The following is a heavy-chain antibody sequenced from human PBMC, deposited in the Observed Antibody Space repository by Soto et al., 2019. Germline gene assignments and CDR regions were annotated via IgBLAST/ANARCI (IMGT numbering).Heavy chain of an antibody. Sequence: QVQLQESGPGLVKPSQTLSLTCTVSGGSISSGGYYWSWIRQHPGKGLEWIGYIYYSGSTYYNPSLKCRVTISVNTSKNQFSLKLSSVTAADTAVYYCARRDYGSGSYRYWGQGTLVTVSS. CDR1: GGSISSGGYY. J-gene: IGHJ4*02. D-gene: IGHD3-10*01. CDR3: ARRDYGSGSYRY. V-gene: IGHV4-31*02. CDR2: IYYSGST.